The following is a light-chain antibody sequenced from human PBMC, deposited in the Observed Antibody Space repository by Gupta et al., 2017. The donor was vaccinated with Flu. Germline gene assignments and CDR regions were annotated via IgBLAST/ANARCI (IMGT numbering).Light chain of an antibody. J-gene: IGLJ3*02. CDR3: CSYAGGNTGV. CDR2: DVS. V-gene: IGLV2-11*01. CDR1: LANVVNVNY. Sequence: QSALTQPRPVSGSPGPSVTIPCSGSLANVVNVNYVSWYQQHPGVAPKRIMQDVSQRPSGVPDRFSGSKSGNTASLTISGLQVEDEADYWCCSYAGGNTGVFGGGTKLTVL.